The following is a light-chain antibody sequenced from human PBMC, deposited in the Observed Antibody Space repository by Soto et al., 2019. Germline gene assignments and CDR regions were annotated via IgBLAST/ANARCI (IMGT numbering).Light chain of an antibody. J-gene: IGKJ3*01. CDR2: YAS. Sequence: EVVLTQSPATLSVSPGERVTLSCRASKTVHSNLAWYQQRPGQTHSLLISYASTRATGVPARFSGSGSGKEITLTISSLQSEESGVEYGQHYSNRPRTFGPGTKVEIK. V-gene: IGKV3-15*01. CDR3: QHYSNRPRT. CDR1: KTVHSN.